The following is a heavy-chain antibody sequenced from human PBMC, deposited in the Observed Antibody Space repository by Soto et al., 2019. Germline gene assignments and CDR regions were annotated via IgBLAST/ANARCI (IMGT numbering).Heavy chain of an antibody. D-gene: IGHD1-1*01. CDR3: ARVREGRLSENWFDP. V-gene: IGHV5-51*01. J-gene: IGHJ5*02. CDR2: IYPGDSDT. Sequence: GESLKISCKGSGYSFTSYWIGWVRQMPGKGLEWMGIIYPGDSDTRYSPSFQGQVTISADKSISTAYLQWSSLKASDTAMYYCARVREGRLSENWFDPWGQGTLVIVSS. CDR1: GYSFTSYW.